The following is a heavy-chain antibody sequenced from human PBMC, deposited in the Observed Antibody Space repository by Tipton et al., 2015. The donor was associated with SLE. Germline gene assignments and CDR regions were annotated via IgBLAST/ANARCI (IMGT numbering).Heavy chain of an antibody. Sequence: SLRLSCAASGFMFSNYWMSWVRQAPGKGLEWVANIKKDGSDKYYVDSVKGRFIISRDNAKNSLFLQMNRLRVEDTAVYYCARDNEVPPAIKNYFYYGMDVWGQGTSVTVSS. V-gene: IGHV3-7*01. D-gene: IGHD2-2*01. J-gene: IGHJ6*02. CDR1: GFMFSNYW. CDR3: ARDNEVPPAIKNYFYYGMDV. CDR2: IKKDGSDK.